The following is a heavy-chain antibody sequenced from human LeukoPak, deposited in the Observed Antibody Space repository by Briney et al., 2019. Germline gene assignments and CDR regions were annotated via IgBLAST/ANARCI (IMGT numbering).Heavy chain of an antibody. CDR1: GGSFSGYY. V-gene: IGHV4-34*01. CDR3: ARPKSYDSSGYYAFDY. CDR2: INHSGST. J-gene: IGHJ4*02. D-gene: IGHD3-22*01. Sequence: SETLSLTCAVYGGSFSGYYWSWIRQPPGKGLEWIGEINHSGSTNYNPSLKSRVTISVDTSKNQFSLKLSSVTAADTAVYYCARPKSYDSSGYYAFDYWGQGTLVTVSS.